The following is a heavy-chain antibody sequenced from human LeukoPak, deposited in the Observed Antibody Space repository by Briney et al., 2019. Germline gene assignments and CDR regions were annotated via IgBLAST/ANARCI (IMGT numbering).Heavy chain of an antibody. CDR2: IKQDGSEK. D-gene: IGHD3-22*01. J-gene: IGHJ4*02. Sequence: GGSLRLSCAASGFTFSSYWMSWVRQAPGKGLEWVANIKQDGSEKYYADSVKGRFTISRDNSKNTLYLQMNSLRAEDTAVYYCAKDRRTYYYDSSGYPFDYWGQGTLVTVSS. CDR1: GFTFSSYW. CDR3: AKDRRTYYYDSSGYPFDY. V-gene: IGHV3-7*01.